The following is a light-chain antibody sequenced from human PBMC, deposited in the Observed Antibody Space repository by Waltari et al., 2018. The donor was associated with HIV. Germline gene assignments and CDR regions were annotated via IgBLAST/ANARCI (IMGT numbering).Light chain of an antibody. CDR2: EDY. J-gene: IGLJ3*02. CDR3: QSFDANNHWV. CDR1: RGSIASNY. Sequence: FMLTQPHSVSESPGKTVTISCTRSRGSIASNYVQRFQQRPGNAPTTILYEDYQRPSGVPDRFSGTIVKSSNSASLTISGVKTEDEADYYCQSFDANNHWVFGGGTRLTVL. V-gene: IGLV6-57*03.